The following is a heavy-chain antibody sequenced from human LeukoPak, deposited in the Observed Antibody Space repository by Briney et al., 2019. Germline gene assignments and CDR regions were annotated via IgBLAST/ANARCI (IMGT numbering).Heavy chain of an antibody. Sequence: SETLSLTCTVSGDSISPNYWSWIRQPPGKGPEWIGYIFYTGNTNYNPSLKSRVTISLDTSKNQFSLMLTSVTAADTAVYCCARSGTAFSFYYFYYMDVWGKGTTVTVSS. J-gene: IGHJ6*03. CDR2: IFYTGNT. CDR1: GDSISPNY. D-gene: IGHD3-10*01. V-gene: IGHV4-59*01. CDR3: ARSGTAFSFYYFYYMDV.